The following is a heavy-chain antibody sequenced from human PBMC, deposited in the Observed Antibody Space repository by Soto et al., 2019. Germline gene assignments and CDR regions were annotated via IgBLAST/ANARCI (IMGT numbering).Heavy chain of an antibody. CDR2: INPSGGST. Sequence: ASVKVSCKASGYTFTSYYMHWVRQAPGQGLEWMGIINPSGGSTSYAQKFQGRVTMTRDTSTSTVYMELSSLRSEDTAVYYCAREGIAVAAFDYWGQGTLVTRLL. CDR1: GYTFTSYY. D-gene: IGHD6-19*01. CDR3: AREGIAVAAFDY. J-gene: IGHJ4*02. V-gene: IGHV1-46*01.